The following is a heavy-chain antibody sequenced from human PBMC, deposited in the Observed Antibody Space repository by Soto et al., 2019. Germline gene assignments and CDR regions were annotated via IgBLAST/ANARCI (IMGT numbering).Heavy chain of an antibody. J-gene: IGHJ4*02. CDR1: GFSFSNSA. Sequence: QVQLAESGGGVVQPGRSLRLACAASGFSFSNSAMHWVRQAPGKGLEWVAVISFDGTNKYYADSVKGRFTISRDNSKNTLYLQMSSLTTEDTAVYYCARDDLNRGGKYFDYWGQGTLVTVSS. CDR3: ARDDLNRGGKYFDY. V-gene: IGHV3-30-3*01. CDR2: ISFDGTNK. D-gene: IGHD2-15*01.